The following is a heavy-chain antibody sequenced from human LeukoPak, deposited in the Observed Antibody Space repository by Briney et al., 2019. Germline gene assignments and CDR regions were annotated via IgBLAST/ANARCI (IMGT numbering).Heavy chain of an antibody. J-gene: IGHJ4*02. CDR2: ISDSGGST. Sequence: GGSLRLSCAASGFTFDDYAMHWVRQAPGKGLEWVSGISDSGGSTYYADSVKGRFTISRDNSKNTLYLQMNSLGAEDTAVYYCAKDSANRLYSYPDYWGQGTLVTVSS. CDR3: AKDSANRLYSYPDY. V-gene: IGHV3-23*01. D-gene: IGHD2-21*01. CDR1: GFTFDDYA.